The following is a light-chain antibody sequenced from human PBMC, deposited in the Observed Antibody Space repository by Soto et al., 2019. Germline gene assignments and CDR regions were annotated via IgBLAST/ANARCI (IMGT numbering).Light chain of an antibody. CDR2: DAT. CDR1: QSVARNL. V-gene: IGKV3-20*01. Sequence: IVLTQSPGTLSLSPGGRATLSCRARQSVARNLFAWFQQRPGQPPRLLIFDATGRATGIPDRFSGRGSATDFTLTINRLEPEDFAVYYCHQYANSPLTFGQGTKLEIK. CDR3: HQYANSPLT. J-gene: IGKJ2*01.